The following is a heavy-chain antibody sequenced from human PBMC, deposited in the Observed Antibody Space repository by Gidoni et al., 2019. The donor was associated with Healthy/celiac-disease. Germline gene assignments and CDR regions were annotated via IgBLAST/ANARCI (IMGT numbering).Heavy chain of an antibody. CDR2: IDSGGST. CDR1: GFTFSINY. J-gene: IGHJ4*02. V-gene: IGHV3-66*01. CDR3: ARVHPDGDDRD. D-gene: IGHD4-17*01. Sequence: EVQLVESGGGLVQPGGSLRLSCAASGFTFSINYMSWVRQAPGKGLEWGSVIDSGGSTYYAESVKGRFTISRDNSKNTMYCQMNSLRAEDTAVYYWARVHPDGDDRDWGQGTLVTVSS.